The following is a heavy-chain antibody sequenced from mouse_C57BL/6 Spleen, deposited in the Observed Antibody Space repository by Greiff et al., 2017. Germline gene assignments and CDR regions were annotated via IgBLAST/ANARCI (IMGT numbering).Heavy chain of an antibody. D-gene: IGHD1-1*01. CDR1: GYTFTDYY. J-gene: IGHJ2*01. CDR2: INPYNGGT. V-gene: IGHV1-19*01. Sequence: EVQLQQSGPVLVKPGASVKMSCKASGYTFTDYYMNWVKQSHGKSLEWIGVINPYNGGTSYNQKFKGKATLTVDKSSSTDYLELNSLTSEDSAVSYCARGFITAVVAPSDYWGEGTTLTVSS. CDR3: ARGFITAVVAPSDY.